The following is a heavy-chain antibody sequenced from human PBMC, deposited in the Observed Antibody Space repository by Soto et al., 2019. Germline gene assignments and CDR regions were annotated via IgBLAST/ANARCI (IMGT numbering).Heavy chain of an antibody. J-gene: IGHJ5*02. CDR1: GFTFSSYW. CDR2: INSDGSNT. D-gene: IGHD2-15*01. V-gene: IGHV3-74*01. Sequence: GGSLRLSCAASGFTFSSYWMHWVRQAPGKGLVWVSRINSDGSNTGYADSVKGRFTISRDNAKNTLYLQMNSLRVEDTAVYYCARDTGGRLDPWGQGTLVTSPQ. CDR3: ARDTGGRLDP.